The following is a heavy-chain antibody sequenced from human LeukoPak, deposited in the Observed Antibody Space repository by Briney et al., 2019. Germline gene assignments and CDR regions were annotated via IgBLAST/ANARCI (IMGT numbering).Heavy chain of an antibody. V-gene: IGHV3-9*01. J-gene: IGHJ4*02. CDR2: ISWNSGSI. CDR1: GFTFDDYA. CDR3: AKGLAAADYYYDY. D-gene: IGHD6-13*01. Sequence: GGSLRLSCAASGFTFDDYAMHWVRQAPGKGLEWVSGISWNSGSIGYADSVKGRFTISRDNSKNTLYLHMNSLRADDTAVYYCAKGLAAADYYYDYWGQGTLVTVSS.